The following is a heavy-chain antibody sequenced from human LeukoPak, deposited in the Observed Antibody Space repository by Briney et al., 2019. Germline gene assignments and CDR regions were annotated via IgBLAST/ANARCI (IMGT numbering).Heavy chain of an antibody. CDR3: ARDLAAGAGYFDY. Sequence: SETLSLTCTVSGGSISGYYWSWIRQPPGKGLEWIGYIDYGGSTYYSPSLKSRIIISVDTSKTQFSLKLSSVTAADTAVYYCARDLAAGAGYFDYWGQGTLVTVSS. D-gene: IGHD6-25*01. CDR2: IDYGGST. CDR1: GGSISGYY. J-gene: IGHJ4*02. V-gene: IGHV4-59*06.